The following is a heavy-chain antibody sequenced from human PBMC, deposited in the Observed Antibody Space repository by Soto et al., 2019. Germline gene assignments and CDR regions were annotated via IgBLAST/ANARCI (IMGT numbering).Heavy chain of an antibody. J-gene: IGHJ6*02. CDR1: GGSFSGYY. D-gene: IGHD2-2*01. CDR3: ARGSYGCSSTSCYRGSYYYYGMDV. CDR2: INHSGST. Sequence: SETLSLTCAVYGGSFSGYYWSWIRQPPGKGLEWIGEINHSGSTNYNPSLKSRSTISVDTSKNQFSLKMSSGTAADTAVYYCARGSYGCSSTSCYRGSYYYYGMDVWGQGTTVTVSS. V-gene: IGHV4-34*01.